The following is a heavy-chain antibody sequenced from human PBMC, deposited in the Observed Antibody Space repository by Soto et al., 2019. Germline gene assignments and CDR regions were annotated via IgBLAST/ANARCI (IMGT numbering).Heavy chain of an antibody. CDR3: AKSPIYDFWSGYHNY. CDR1: GFAFSNYA. J-gene: IGHJ4*02. D-gene: IGHD3-3*01. V-gene: IGHV3-23*01. CDR2: ISGSGGST. Sequence: PGGSLRLSCAASGFAFSNYAMHWVRQAPGKGLEWVSSISGSGGSTYYADSVKGRFTISRDNSKNTLYLQMNSLRAEDTAVYYCAKSPIYDFWSGYHNYWGQGTMVTVSS.